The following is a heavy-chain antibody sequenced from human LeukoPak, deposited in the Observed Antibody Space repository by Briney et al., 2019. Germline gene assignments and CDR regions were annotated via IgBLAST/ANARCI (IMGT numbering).Heavy chain of an antibody. V-gene: IGHV1-46*01. CDR1: GYTLTSYY. CDR2: INPSGGST. CDR3: ATSPYCSGGSCPHGFDY. J-gene: IGHJ4*02. D-gene: IGHD2-15*01. Sequence: ASVKVSCKASGYTLTSYYMHWVRQAPGQGLEWMGIINPSGGSTSYAQKFQGRVTITRDTSASTAYMELSSLRSEDTAVYYCATSPYCSGGSCPHGFDYWGQGTLVTVSS.